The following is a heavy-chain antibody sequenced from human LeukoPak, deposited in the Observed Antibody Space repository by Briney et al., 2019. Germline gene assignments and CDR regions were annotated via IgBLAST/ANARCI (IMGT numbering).Heavy chain of an antibody. D-gene: IGHD2-2*01. V-gene: IGHV3-23*01. Sequence: GGSLRLSCAASGFTFSSYAMSWVRQAPGKGLEWVSAISGSGGSTYYADSVKGRLTISRDNSKNTLYLQMNSLRAEDTAVYYCAKDHCSSTSCYYNTYYGMDVWGQGTTVTVSS. J-gene: IGHJ6*02. CDR3: AKDHCSSTSCYYNTYYGMDV. CDR1: GFTFSSYA. CDR2: ISGSGGST.